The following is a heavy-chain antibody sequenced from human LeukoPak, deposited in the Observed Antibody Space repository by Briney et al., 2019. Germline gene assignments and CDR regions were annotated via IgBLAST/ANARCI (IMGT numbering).Heavy chain of an antibody. Sequence: SETLSLTCTVSGGSISSYYWSWIRQPPGKGLEWIGYIYYSGSTNYNPSLKSRVTISVDTSKNQFSLKLSSVTAADTAVYYCARQSSGWGYYFDYWGQGTLITVSS. V-gene: IGHV4-59*08. CDR3: ARQSSGWGYYFDY. CDR2: IYYSGST. CDR1: GGSISSYY. J-gene: IGHJ4*02. D-gene: IGHD6-19*01.